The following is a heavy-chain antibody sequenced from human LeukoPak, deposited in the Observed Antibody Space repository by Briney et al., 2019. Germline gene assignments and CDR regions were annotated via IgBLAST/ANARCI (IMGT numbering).Heavy chain of an antibody. D-gene: IGHD4-23*01. CDR3: AKYTRADYGGNSEGYYYYYMDV. CDR2: ISSSSSYI. V-gene: IGHV3-21*04. CDR1: GFTFSSYS. Sequence: PGGSLRLSCAASGFTFSSYSMNWVRQAPGKGLEWVSSISSSSSYIYYADSVKGRFTISRDNAKNSLYLQMNSLRAEDTAVYYCAKYTRADYGGNSEGYYYYYMDVWGKGTTVTVSS. J-gene: IGHJ6*03.